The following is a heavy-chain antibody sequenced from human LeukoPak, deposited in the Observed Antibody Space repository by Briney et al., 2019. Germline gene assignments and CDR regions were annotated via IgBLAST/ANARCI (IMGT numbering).Heavy chain of an antibody. Sequence: PGGSLTLSCAGSGFTFSTYWMHWVPQAPGKGLVWVSRINSGGGSTSYADSAKGRFTISRDNARNTLYLQMNSLRAEDTAVCYCARVGPEYNWNVLWGQGTLVTVSS. CDR2: INSGGGST. CDR1: GFTFSTYW. CDR3: ARVGPEYNWNVL. D-gene: IGHD1-1*01. V-gene: IGHV3-74*01. J-gene: IGHJ4*02.